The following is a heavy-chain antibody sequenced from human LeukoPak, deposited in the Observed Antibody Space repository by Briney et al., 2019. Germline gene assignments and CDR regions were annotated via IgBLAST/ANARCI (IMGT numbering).Heavy chain of an antibody. CDR1: GGSISSSSYY. J-gene: IGHJ4*02. Sequence: SETLSLTCTVSGGSISSSSYYWGWIRQPPGKGLEWIGSIYYSGSTYYNPSLKSRVTISVDTSKNQFSLKLSSVTAAVTAVYYCARDGSVGATGFDYWGQGTLVTVSS. D-gene: IGHD1-26*01. V-gene: IGHV4-39*07. CDR2: IYYSGST. CDR3: ARDGSVGATGFDY.